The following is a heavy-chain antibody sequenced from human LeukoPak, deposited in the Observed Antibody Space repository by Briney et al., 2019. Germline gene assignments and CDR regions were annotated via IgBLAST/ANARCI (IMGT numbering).Heavy chain of an antibody. D-gene: IGHD1-26*01. CDR3: ARGSRRLADFHY. Sequence: SETLSLTCTVSGDSISSSDYYWGWIRQPPGKGLGWIGAISYSGSTYYNPSLQSRVTISVDTSKNQFSLELSSVTAADTAVYYCARGSRRLADFHYWGQGTLVTVSS. J-gene: IGHJ4*02. CDR2: ISYSGST. CDR1: GDSISSSDYY. V-gene: IGHV4-39*01.